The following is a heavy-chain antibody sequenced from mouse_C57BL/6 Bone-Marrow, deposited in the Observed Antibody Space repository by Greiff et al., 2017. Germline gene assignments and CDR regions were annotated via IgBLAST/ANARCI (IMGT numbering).Heavy chain of an antibody. V-gene: IGHV5-6*01. D-gene: IGHD2-1*01. Sequence: EVQLVESGGDLVKPGGSLKLSCAASGFTFSSYGLSLVRPTSDKRLEWVATISSGGSYTYYPDSGKGRFTITRDNAKNTLYLQMSSRKSEGTAMYYCARHGNYFPYYALDYWGQGTSVTVSS. CDR2: ISSGGSYT. CDR1: GFTFSSYG. CDR3: ARHGNYFPYYALDY. J-gene: IGHJ4*01.